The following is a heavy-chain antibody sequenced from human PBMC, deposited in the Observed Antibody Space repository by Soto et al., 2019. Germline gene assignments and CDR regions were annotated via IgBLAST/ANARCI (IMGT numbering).Heavy chain of an antibody. V-gene: IGHV4-39*01. CDR2: IYYSGST. D-gene: IGHD6-19*01. J-gene: IGHJ4*02. CDR1: GGSISSSSYY. Sequence: PSDTLSLTCAVSGGSISSSSYYWGWIRQPPGKGLEWIGSIYYSGSTYYTPSLQSRVAISVDTSKNQFSLKLNSVTAADTAVYYCARRTVNIRTFYSGLKTHCFDYWGQGTLVTVSS. CDR3: ARRTVNIRTFYSGLKTHCFDY.